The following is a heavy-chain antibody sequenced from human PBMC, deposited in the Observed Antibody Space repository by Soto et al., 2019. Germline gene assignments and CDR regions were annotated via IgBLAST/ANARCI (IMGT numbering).Heavy chain of an antibody. J-gene: IGHJ5*02. V-gene: IGHV1-18*01. D-gene: IGHD3-3*01. CDR3: ARDGYDFWSGSWFDP. Sequence: ASVKVSCKASGYTFTSYGISWVRQAPGQGLEWMGWISAYNGNTNYAQKLQGRVTMTTDTSTSTAYMELRSLRSDDTAVYYCARDGYDFWSGSWFDPWGQGTLVTVSS. CDR2: ISAYNGNT. CDR1: GYTFTSYG.